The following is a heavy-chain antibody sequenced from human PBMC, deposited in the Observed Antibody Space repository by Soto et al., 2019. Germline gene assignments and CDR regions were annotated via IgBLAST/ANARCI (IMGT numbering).Heavy chain of an antibody. CDR2: IIPIFGTA. V-gene: IGHV1-69*01. D-gene: IGHD3-22*01. J-gene: IGHJ6*02. CDR1: GCTFSIYA. CDR3: ARELRGGYDYYYYYGMDV. Sequence: SLKVSCKASGCTFSIYAISFVRQAPGQGLECMGGIIPIFGTANYAQKFQGRVTITADESTSTAYMELSSLRSEDTAVYYCARELRGGYDYYYYYGMDVWGQGTTVTVSS.